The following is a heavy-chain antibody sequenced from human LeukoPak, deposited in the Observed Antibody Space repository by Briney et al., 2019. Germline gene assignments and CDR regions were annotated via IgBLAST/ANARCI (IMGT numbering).Heavy chain of an antibody. J-gene: IGHJ4*02. CDR2: ISTTGGGT. CDR1: GFTFSSYA. V-gene: IGHV3-23*01. D-gene: IGHD2-2*01. Sequence: GGSLRLSCAASGFTFSSYAMTWVRQAPGKGLEWVSAISTTGGGTYYADSVKGRFTISRDNSKNTLYLQMNSLRAEDTAAYSCAKDRGDCSSTSCYLSDWGQGTLVTVSS. CDR3: AKDRGDCSSTSCYLSD.